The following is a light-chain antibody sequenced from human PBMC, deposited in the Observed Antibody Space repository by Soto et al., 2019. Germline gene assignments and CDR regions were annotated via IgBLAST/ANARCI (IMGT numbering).Light chain of an antibody. CDR3: APWDDSLLAIM. V-gene: IGLV1-44*01. CDR2: SNN. J-gene: IGLJ3*02. CDR1: SSNIGGNT. Sequence: QSVLTQPPSASGTPGQRVIISCSGSSSNIGGNTVSWYQQLPGTAPKLLIYSNNQRPSGVPDRFSGSKSGTSASLAISGLQSEAEADYSCAPWDDSLLAIMFGGGTNLTVL.